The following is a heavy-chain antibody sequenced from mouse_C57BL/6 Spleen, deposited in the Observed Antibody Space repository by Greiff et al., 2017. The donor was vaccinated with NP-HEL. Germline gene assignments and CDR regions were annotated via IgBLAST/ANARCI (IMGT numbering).Heavy chain of an antibody. CDR2: IDPSDSYT. V-gene: IGHV1-69*01. CDR3: ARGGSSGYGFDY. J-gene: IGHJ2*01. Sequence: QVQLKQPGAELVMPGASVKLSCKASGYTFTSYWMHWVKQRPGQGLEWIGEIDPSDSYTNYNQKFKGKSTLTVDKSSSTAYMQLSSLTSEDSAVYYCARGGSSGYGFDYWGQGTTLTVSS. D-gene: IGHD3-2*02. CDR1: GYTFTSYW.